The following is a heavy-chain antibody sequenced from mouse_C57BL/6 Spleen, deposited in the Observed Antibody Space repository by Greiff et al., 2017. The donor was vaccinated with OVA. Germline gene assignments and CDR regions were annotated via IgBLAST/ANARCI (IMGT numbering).Heavy chain of an antibody. CDR1: GYTFTSYG. Sequence: QVQLQQSGAELARPGASVKLSCKASGYTFTSYGISWVKQRTGQGLEWIGEIYPRSGNTYYNEKFKGKATLTADKSSSTAYMELRSLTSEDSAVYFCARYGSTMITTGNYYAMDYWGQGTSVTVSS. CDR3: ARYGSTMITTGNYYAMDY. CDR2: IYPRSGNT. J-gene: IGHJ4*01. D-gene: IGHD2-4*01. V-gene: IGHV1-81*01.